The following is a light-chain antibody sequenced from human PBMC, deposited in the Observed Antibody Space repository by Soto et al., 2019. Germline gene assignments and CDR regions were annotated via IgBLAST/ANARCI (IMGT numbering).Light chain of an antibody. CDR2: GAS. CDR1: QSVSSN. CDR3: QQYNNWVSWA. V-gene: IGKV3-15*01. Sequence: EIVMTQSPATLSVSPGESATLSCRASQSVSSNLAWYQQKPGQAPRLLIYGASTRATGIPARFSGSGSGTEFTLTISSLQSEDFAVYYCQQYNNWVSWAFGQGTKVDTK. J-gene: IGKJ1*01.